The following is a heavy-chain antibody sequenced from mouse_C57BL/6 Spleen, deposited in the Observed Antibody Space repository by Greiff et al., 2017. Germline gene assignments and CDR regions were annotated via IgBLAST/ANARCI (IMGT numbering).Heavy chain of an antibody. V-gene: IGHV14-2*01. Sequence: EVQLQQSGAELVKPGASVKLSCTASGFNIKDYYMHWVKQRTEQGLEWIGRIDPEDGETKYAPKFQGKATITADTSSNTAYLQLSSLISEDTAVYYCASSLYYFDYWGQGTTLTVSS. D-gene: IGHD6-1*01. CDR2: IDPEDGET. J-gene: IGHJ2*01. CDR1: GFNIKDYY. CDR3: ASSLYYFDY.